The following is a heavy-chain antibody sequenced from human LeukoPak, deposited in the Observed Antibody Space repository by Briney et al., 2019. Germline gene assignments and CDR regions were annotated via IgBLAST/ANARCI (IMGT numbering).Heavy chain of an antibody. D-gene: IGHD2-15*01. Sequence: GGSLRLSCAASGFTFSSYGMLWVRQAPGKGLVWVVVIWYDGSNKYYADSVKGRFTISRDNSKNTLYLQMSSLRADDTAAYYCAKDPYCSGGTCYGMDVWGQGTTVTVSS. V-gene: IGHV3-33*06. CDR3: AKDPYCSGGTCYGMDV. CDR1: GFTFSSYG. J-gene: IGHJ6*02. CDR2: IWYDGSNK.